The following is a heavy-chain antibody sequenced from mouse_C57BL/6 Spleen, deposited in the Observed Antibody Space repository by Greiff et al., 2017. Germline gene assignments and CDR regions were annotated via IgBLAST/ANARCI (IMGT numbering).Heavy chain of an antibody. V-gene: IGHV1-47*01. D-gene: IGHD1-1*01. CDR3: ARNYGSSGDWYFDV. CDR1: GYTFTTYP. J-gene: IGHJ1*03. Sequence: VKLQESGAELVKPGASVKMSCKASGYTFTTYPIEWMKQNHGKSLEWIGNFHPYNDDTKYNEKFKGKATLTVEKSSSTVYLELSRLTSDDSAVYYCARNYGSSGDWYFDVWGTGTTVTVSS. CDR2: FHPYNDDT.